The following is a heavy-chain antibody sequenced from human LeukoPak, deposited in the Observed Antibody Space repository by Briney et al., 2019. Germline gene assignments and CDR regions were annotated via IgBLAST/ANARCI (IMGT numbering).Heavy chain of an antibody. J-gene: IGHJ6*03. Sequence: GGSLRLSCAASGFTFSSYSMNWVRQAPGKGLEWVSSISSSSSYIYYADSVKGRFTISRDNAKNSLYLQMNSLRAEGTAVYYCARNYGDYRYYYYYYYMDVWGKGTTVTVSS. CDR2: ISSSSSYI. CDR1: GFTFSSYS. D-gene: IGHD4-17*01. V-gene: IGHV3-21*01. CDR3: ARNYGDYRYYYYYYYMDV.